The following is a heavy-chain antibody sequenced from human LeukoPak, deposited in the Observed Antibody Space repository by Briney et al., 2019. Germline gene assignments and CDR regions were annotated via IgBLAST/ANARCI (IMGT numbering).Heavy chain of an antibody. J-gene: IGHJ3*02. V-gene: IGHV3-48*04. CDR1: GFTFSSYS. CDR3: ARVMNYYDSSGYYRSDSSAFDI. D-gene: IGHD3-22*01. CDR2: ISSSGSTI. Sequence: GGSLRLSCAASGFTFSSYSMNWVRQAPGKGLEWVSYISSSGSTIYYADSVKSRFTISRDNAKNSLYLQMNSLRAEDTAVYYCARVMNYYDSSGYYRSDSSAFDIWGQGTMVTVSS.